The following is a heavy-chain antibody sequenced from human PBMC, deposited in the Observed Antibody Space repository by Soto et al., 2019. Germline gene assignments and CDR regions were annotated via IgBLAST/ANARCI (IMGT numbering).Heavy chain of an antibody. CDR1: GCTFSGSA. V-gene: IGHV3-73*02. J-gene: IGHJ4*02. CDR2: IRSKANSYAT. Sequence: EVQLVESGGGLVQPGRSLKLSCAASGCTFSGSAMHWVRQASGKGLEWVGRIRSKANSYATAYAASVKGRFTISRDDSKNTAYLQMNSLKTEDTAVYYCTRISRDILTAEFDYWGQGTLVTVSS. D-gene: IGHD3-9*01. CDR3: TRISRDILTAEFDY.